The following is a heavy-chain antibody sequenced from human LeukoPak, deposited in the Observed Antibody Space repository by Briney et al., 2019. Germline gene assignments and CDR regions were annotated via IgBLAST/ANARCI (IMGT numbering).Heavy chain of an antibody. CDR2: INAGNGNT. J-gene: IGHJ6*02. Sequence: ASMKVSCKASGNTFTSYAMHWVRQAPGQRLEWMGWINAGNGNTKYSQKFQGRVTITRDTSVSTAYMEVSSLRSEDTAVYYCARDSSGSYYYGMDVWGQGTTVTVSS. V-gene: IGHV1-3*01. CDR1: GNTFTSYA. CDR3: ARDSSGSYYYGMDV. D-gene: IGHD3-22*01.